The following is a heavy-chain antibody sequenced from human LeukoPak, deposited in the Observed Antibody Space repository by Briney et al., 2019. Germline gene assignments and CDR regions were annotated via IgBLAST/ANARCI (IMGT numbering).Heavy chain of an antibody. V-gene: IGHV4-34*01. CDR1: GGSFSGYY. CDR2: INHSGST. J-gene: IGHJ4*02. D-gene: IGHD1-26*01. Sequence: SETLSLTCAVYGGSFSGYYCSWIRQPPGKGLEWIGEINHSGSTNYNPSLKSRVTISVDTSKNQFSLKLSSVTAADTAVYYCARLYPIVGATKWGQGTLVTVSS. CDR3: ARLYPIVGATK.